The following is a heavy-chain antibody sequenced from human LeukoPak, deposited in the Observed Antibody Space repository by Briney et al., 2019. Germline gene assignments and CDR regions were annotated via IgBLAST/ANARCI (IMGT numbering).Heavy chain of an antibody. CDR3: AKDIMGYSYSGEAFDI. V-gene: IGHV3-23*01. J-gene: IGHJ3*02. D-gene: IGHD5-18*01. CDR2: ISGSGGST. Sequence: GGSLRLSCAASGFTFSSYAMSWARQAPGKGLEWVSAISGSGGSTYYADSVKGRFTISRDNSKNTLYLQMNSLRAEDTAVYYCAKDIMGYSYSGEAFDIWGQGTMVTVSS. CDR1: GFTFSSYA.